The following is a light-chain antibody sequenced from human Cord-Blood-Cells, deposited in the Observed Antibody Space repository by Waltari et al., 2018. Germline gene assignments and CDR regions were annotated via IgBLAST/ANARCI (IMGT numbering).Light chain of an antibody. CDR1: SSNIGSNY. CDR2: RNN. Sequence: QSVLTQPPSASGTPGQRVTISCSGSSSNIGSNYVYWYQQLPGTAPKLLLYRNNQRPSGVRDRFSGSKSGTSASLAISGLRSEDEAEYYCAAWDDSLSGWVFGGGTKLTVL. CDR3: AAWDDSLSGWV. J-gene: IGLJ3*02. V-gene: IGLV1-47*01.